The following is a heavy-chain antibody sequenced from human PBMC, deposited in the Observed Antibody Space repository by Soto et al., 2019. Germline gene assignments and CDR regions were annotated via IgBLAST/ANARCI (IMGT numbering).Heavy chain of an antibody. Sequence: QVQLVESGGGVVQPGRSLRLSCAASGFTFSSHSIQWVRQAPGKGLEWVAVISYDGSIKYYADSVKGRFTISRDNFKNTAYLQMNSLRAEDTAVFYCAREWSTSGDLDYWGQGTLVIVSS. CDR2: ISYDGSIK. CDR1: GFTFSSHS. V-gene: IGHV3-30-3*01. J-gene: IGHJ4*02. D-gene: IGHD3-10*01. CDR3: AREWSTSGDLDY.